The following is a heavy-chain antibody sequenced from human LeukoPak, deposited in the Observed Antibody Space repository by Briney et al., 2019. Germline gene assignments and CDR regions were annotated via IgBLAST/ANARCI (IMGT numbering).Heavy chain of an antibody. J-gene: IGHJ4*01. Sequence: PGGSLPLPCAASGFTFSEYSMHWVRQAPGKGLEYVSAISTNGGSTYYANSVKGRFTISRDDPKNTLDLQMGSLRPEDMAVYYCARGFRYYGSGIDNWGHGTLVTVSS. CDR1: GFTFSEYS. CDR3: ARGFRYYGSGIDN. CDR2: ISTNGGST. V-gene: IGHV3-64*01. D-gene: IGHD3-10*01.